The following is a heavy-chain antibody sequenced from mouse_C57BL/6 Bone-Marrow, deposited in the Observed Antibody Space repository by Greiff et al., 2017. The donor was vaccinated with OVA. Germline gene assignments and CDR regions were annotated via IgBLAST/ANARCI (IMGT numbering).Heavy chain of an antibody. D-gene: IGHD2-3*01. CDR1: GFTFSNYW. CDR2: IRLKSDNYET. J-gene: IGHJ3*01. V-gene: IGHV6-3*01. CDR3: TGGRWLLRGFAY. Sequence: EVKLVESGGGLVQPGGTMKLSCVASGFTFSNYWMNWVRQSPEKGLEWGAQIRLKSDNYETHYAESVKGRFTISRDDSKSSVYLQMNNLRAEDTGIYYCTGGRWLLRGFAYWGQGTLVTVSA.